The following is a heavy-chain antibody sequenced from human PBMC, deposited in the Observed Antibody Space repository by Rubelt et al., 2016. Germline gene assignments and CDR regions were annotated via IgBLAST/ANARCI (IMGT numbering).Heavy chain of an antibody. CDR3: ARGGLSELLWFGESRIDY. CDR1: GYTFTSYA. V-gene: IGHV1-3*01. D-gene: IGHD3-10*01. J-gene: IGHJ4*02. CDR2: INAGNGNT. Sequence: QVQLVQSGSELKKPGASVKVSCKASGYTFTSYAMHWVRQAPGQRLEWMGWINAGNGNTKYSQKFQGRVTITSDTSASTAYRELSSLRSEDTAVYYCARGGLSELLWFGESRIDYWGQGTLVTVSS.